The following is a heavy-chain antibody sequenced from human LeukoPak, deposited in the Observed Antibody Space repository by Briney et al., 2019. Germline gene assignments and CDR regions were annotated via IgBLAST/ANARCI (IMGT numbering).Heavy chain of an antibody. V-gene: IGHV3-23*01. CDR2: ISGSGGST. J-gene: IGHJ4*02. CDR1: GFTFSSYG. Sequence: GGSLRLSCAASGFTFSSYGMSWVRQAPGKGLEWVSAISGSGGSTYYADSVKGRFTISRDNSKNTLYLQMNSLRAEDTAVYYCTRATGAGLIDYWGQGTLVTVSS. CDR3: TRATGAGLIDY. D-gene: IGHD6-13*01.